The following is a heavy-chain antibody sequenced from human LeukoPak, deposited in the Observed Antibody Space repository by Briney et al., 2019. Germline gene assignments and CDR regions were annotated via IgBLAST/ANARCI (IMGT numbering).Heavy chain of an antibody. V-gene: IGHV1-69*05. D-gene: IGHD3-3*01. CDR1: GGTSSSYA. J-gene: IGHJ4*02. CDR3: VRMKYYDLWSGDDY. Sequence: SVKVSCKVSGGTSSSYAISWVRQAPGQGLEWMGRIIPAFGTPNYAQNFQGRVTITTDESRTTAYMELRSLRSEDTAVYYCVRMKYYDLWSGDDYWGQGTLVTVSS. CDR2: IIPAFGTP.